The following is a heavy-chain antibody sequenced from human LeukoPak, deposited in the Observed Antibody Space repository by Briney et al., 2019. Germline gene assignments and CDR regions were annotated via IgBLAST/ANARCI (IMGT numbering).Heavy chain of an antibody. CDR1: GAPISNYY. Sequence: MASETLSLTCTVSGAPISNYYWSWIRQPAGKAVQWLGRVYTSGSTTYNHSFRSRVTMSVDKSMNELSLKVTSVTAADTAVYYCAGRDYWGQGTLVTVSP. V-gene: IGHV4-4*07. CDR2: VYTSGST. CDR3: AGRDY. J-gene: IGHJ4*02.